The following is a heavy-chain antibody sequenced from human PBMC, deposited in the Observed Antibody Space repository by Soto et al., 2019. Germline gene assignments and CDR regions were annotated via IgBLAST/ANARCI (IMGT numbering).Heavy chain of an antibody. J-gene: IGHJ6*02. Sequence: QVPLQESGPGLVKPSQTLSLTCNVSGGSISGGRYYWNWIRQHPGKGLEWIGNIYDNGITYYNPSHKSRVIISEDTSKNQFSLRLSSVTAADTAVYYCTRDRGFGMDVWGQGTTVTVSS. CDR2: IYDNGIT. CDR3: TRDRGFGMDV. V-gene: IGHV4-31*03. CDR1: GGSISGGRYY.